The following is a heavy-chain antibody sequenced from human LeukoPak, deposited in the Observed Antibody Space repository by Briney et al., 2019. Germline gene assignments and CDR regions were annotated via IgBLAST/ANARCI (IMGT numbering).Heavy chain of an antibody. Sequence: GGSLRLSCAASGFTFSSYAMHWVRQAPGKGLEYVSAISSNGGSTYYANSVKGRFTISRDNSKNTLYLQMGSLRAEDMAVYYCARAAVAYCSSTSCYTDYWGQGTLVTVSS. CDR3: ARAAVAYCSSTSCYTDY. CDR2: ISSNGGST. CDR1: GFTFSSYA. D-gene: IGHD2-2*02. V-gene: IGHV3-64*01. J-gene: IGHJ4*02.